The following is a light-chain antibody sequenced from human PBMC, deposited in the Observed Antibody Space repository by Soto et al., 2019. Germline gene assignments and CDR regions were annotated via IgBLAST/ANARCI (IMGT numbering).Light chain of an antibody. J-gene: IGLJ1*01. Sequence: QSVLTQPASVSGSPGQTITISCTGTSSNVGGYIYASYYQQPPGTAHILMNYDDTSRPSGVSHRFSGSNSSTTASLIISGLEAEDEADYGCRSYTPSISYVFGTGTKVTVL. CDR1: SSNVGGYIY. V-gene: IGLV2-14*01. CDR2: DDT. CDR3: RSYTPSISYV.